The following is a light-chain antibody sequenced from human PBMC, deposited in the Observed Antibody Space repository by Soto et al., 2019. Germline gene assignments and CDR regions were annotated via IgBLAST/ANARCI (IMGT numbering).Light chain of an antibody. Sequence: EIVLTQSPGTLSLSPGERATLSCRASQSGSNSYLAWYQQKPGQAPRLLIYGASFRATGIPDRFSGSGSGTDLTLTISRLEPEDFAVYYCQQYGSSFGTFGQGTKVDI. CDR1: QSGSNSY. J-gene: IGKJ1*01. CDR2: GAS. CDR3: QQYGSSFGT. V-gene: IGKV3-20*01.